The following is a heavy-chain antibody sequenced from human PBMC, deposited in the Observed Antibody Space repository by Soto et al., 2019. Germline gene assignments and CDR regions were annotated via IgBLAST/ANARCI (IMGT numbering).Heavy chain of an antibody. J-gene: IGHJ4*01. D-gene: IGHD3-3*01. CDR3: ARGGHDFWSGPFDS. Sequence: PSETLSLTCTVSGGSISTYYCNWIRQPAGKGLEWIGRIDTSGSTNYNPSLKSRVTMSVDTSENQFSLKLSSVTAADTAVYYCARGGHDFWSGPFDSWGHGSLVTVSP. V-gene: IGHV4-4*07. CDR2: IDTSGST. CDR1: GGSISTYY.